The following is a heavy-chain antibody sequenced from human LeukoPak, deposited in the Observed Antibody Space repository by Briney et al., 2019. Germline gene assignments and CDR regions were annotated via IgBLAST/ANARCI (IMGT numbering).Heavy chain of an antibody. CDR3: AREQWAYRSYYASSGYHDY. Sequence: PSETLSLTCTVSGGSISSGSYFWSWIRQPAGKGLEWIGRIHTSGSTNYSPSLKSRVTISVDTSRNQFSLNLTSVTAADTAMYYCAREQWAYRSYYASSGYHDYWGQGTLVTVSS. D-gene: IGHD3-22*01. J-gene: IGHJ4*02. V-gene: IGHV4-61*02. CDR2: IHTSGST. CDR1: GGSISSGSYF.